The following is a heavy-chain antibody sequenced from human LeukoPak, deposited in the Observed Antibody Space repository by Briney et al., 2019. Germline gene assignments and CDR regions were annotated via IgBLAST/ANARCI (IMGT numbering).Heavy chain of an antibody. J-gene: IGHJ4*02. CDR3: ARLGYCSSTSCYPVN. CDR2: IHHSGST. D-gene: IGHD2-2*01. CDR1: DYSLSSAYY. V-gene: IGHV4-38-2*01. Sequence: PSQILSLTCDVSDYSLSSAYYWGWIRQPPGKGLEWIARIHHSGSTDYNPPPKSRVTISQDTSKNQFSLNLRFVTATDTAVYCCARLGYCSSTSCYPVNWGQGTLVTVSS.